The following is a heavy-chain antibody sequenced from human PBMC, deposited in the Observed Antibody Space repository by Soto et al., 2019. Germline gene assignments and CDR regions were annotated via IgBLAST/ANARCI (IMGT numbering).Heavy chain of an antibody. CDR3: AHAGDYDLLTFDH. D-gene: IGHD4-17*01. Sequence: QITLKESGPTLVRPAQTLTLTCDFSGFSLSTYHMGVAWIRQPPGKALEWLALIYWDDDKRYSPSLKDRLASSKGTSSNQVVLTITHVDPGDTATYFCAHAGDYDLLTFDHWGPGTLVTVSS. CDR1: GFSLSTYHMG. J-gene: IGHJ4*02. V-gene: IGHV2-5*02. CDR2: IYWDDDK.